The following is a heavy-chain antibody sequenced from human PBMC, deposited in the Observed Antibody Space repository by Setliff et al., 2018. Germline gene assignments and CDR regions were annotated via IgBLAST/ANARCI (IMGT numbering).Heavy chain of an antibody. Sequence: PGGSLRLSCVASGFIFSSYGMHWVRQAPGKGLEWVAYIQYDGRNKYYADSVKGRLTISRDNSENTLYLQMSSLRVDDTAVYYCARENTGFYYHYYMDVWGKGTTVTVSS. CDR1: GFIFSSYG. V-gene: IGHV3-30*02. CDR3: ARENTGFYYHYYMDV. J-gene: IGHJ6*03. CDR2: IQYDGRNK. D-gene: IGHD3-10*01.